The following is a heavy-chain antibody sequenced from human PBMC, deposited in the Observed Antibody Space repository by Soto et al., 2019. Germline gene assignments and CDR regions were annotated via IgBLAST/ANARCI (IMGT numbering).Heavy chain of an antibody. Sequence: GGSLRLSCTASGLPHSNFAMMWVRQAPGKGLECISGIYGSGRGIEYADSVKGRFTISRDNSKNTVYLQMTELRVDDRAVYYCAKDAVYNDGLWLMDHWGQGTQVTVSS. V-gene: IGHV3-23*05. CDR3: AKDAVYNDGLWLMDH. D-gene: IGHD2-21*01. J-gene: IGHJ4*02. CDR2: IYGSGRGI. CDR1: GLPHSNFA.